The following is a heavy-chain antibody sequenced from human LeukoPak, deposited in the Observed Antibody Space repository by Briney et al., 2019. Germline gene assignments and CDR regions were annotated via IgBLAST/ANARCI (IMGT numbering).Heavy chain of an antibody. J-gene: IGHJ4*02. CDR2: ISSSNIDT. D-gene: IGHD5-12*01. CDR1: GFTVSSNY. Sequence: PGGSLRLSCAASGFTVSSNYMSWVRQAPGKGLEVVSYISSSNIDTNYADSVKGRFTVSRDNAKNSLYLQMNSLRAEDTAVYYCARDGMGGYDYFDYWGQGTLVTVSS. CDR3: ARDGMGGYDYFDY. V-gene: IGHV3-11*05.